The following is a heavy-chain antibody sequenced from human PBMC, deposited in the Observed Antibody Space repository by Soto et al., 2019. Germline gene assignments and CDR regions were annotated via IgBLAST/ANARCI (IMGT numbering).Heavy chain of an antibody. D-gene: IGHD3-10*02. CDR2: MSYDGSDT. Sequence: GGSLRLSCVGSGFIFSNNGMHWVRQTPGKGLEWVAFMSYDGSDTFYADSVKGRFTISRGNSKNTLFLHTSNLRAEDTAMYYCTIVRVADSALDHWGQGTLVTVSS. CDR3: TIVRVADSALDH. J-gene: IGHJ4*02. CDR1: GFIFSNNG. V-gene: IGHV3-30*02.